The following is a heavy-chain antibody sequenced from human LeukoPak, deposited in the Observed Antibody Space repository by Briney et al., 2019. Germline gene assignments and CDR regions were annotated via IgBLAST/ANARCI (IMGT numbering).Heavy chain of an antibody. CDR1: GGSISSYY. D-gene: IGHD1-7*01. Sequence: SSETLSLTCTVSGGSISSYYWSWIRQPPGKGLEWIGYIYYSGSTNYNPSLKSRVTISVDTSKNQFSLKLSSVTAADTAVYYCAKWHEKLLAFDSWGQGTLVTVSS. J-gene: IGHJ4*02. CDR2: IYYSGST. CDR3: AKWHEKLLAFDS. V-gene: IGHV4-59*01.